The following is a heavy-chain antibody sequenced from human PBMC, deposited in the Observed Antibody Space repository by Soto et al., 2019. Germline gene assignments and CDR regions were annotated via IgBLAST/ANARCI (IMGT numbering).Heavy chain of an antibody. CDR2: INSDGSST. J-gene: IGHJ3*02. CDR3: ARDGELWFGELLWSYHAFDI. CDR1: GFTFSSYW. D-gene: IGHD3-10*01. V-gene: IGHV3-74*01. Sequence: AGGSLRLSCAASGFTFSSYWMHWVRQAPGKGLVWVSRINSDGSSTSYADSVKGRFTISRDNAKNTLYLQMNSLRAEDTAVYYCARDGELWFGELLWSYHAFDIWGQGTMVTVSS.